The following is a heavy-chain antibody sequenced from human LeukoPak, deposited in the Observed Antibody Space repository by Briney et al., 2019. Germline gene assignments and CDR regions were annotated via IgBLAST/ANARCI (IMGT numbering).Heavy chain of an antibody. V-gene: IGHV3-53*01. CDR1: GSAFSSYS. CDR3: ARGPRYSFY. J-gene: IGHJ4*02. Sequence: GGSLRLSCAASGSAFSSYSMNWVRQAPGKGLEWISVIYIDGTTYYADSVKGRFTISRDQANNTLYLQMNTLRDEDTAVYYCARGPRYSFYWGQGTLVSVSS. D-gene: IGHD6-13*01. CDR2: IYIDGTT.